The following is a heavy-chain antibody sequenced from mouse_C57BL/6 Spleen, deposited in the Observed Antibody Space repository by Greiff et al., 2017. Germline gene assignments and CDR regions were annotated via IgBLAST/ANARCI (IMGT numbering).Heavy chain of an antibody. V-gene: IGHV1-50*01. CDR3: AKGKRYFDV. J-gene: IGHJ1*03. CDR1: GYTFTSYW. Sequence: VHLVESGAELVKPGASVKLSCKASGYTFTSYWMQWVKQRPGQGLEWIGEIDPSDSYTNYNQKFKGKATLTVDTSSSTAYMQLSSLTSEDSAVYYCAKGKRYFDVWGTGTTVTVSS. CDR2: IDPSDSYT. D-gene: IGHD2-1*01.